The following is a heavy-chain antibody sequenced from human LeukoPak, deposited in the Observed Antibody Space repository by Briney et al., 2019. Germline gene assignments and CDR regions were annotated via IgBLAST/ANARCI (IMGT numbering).Heavy chain of an antibody. Sequence: GGSLRLSCAASGFTFSSYSMNWVRQAPGKGLEWVSYISSSSSTIYYADSVKGRFTISRDNSKNTLYLQMNSLRAEDTAVYYCARDPRPDYSSRPTYYFDYWGQGTLVTVSS. J-gene: IGHJ4*02. CDR1: GFTFSSYS. CDR2: ISSSSSTI. D-gene: IGHD6-13*01. V-gene: IGHV3-48*01. CDR3: ARDPRPDYSSRPTYYFDY.